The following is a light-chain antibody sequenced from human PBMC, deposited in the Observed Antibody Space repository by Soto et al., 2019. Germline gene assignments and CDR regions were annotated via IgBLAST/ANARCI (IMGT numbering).Light chain of an antibody. CDR1: QSVSSK. J-gene: IGKJ1*01. CDR3: QQYNNWHTVT. V-gene: IGKV3-15*01. Sequence: EIWMTQYPATLSVSPGERATLSWGASQSVSSKLAWYQQKPGQAPRLLIYGASTRATGIPARFSGSGSGTEFTLTISSLQSEDFAAYYCQQYNNWHTVTFGHGTKVDIK. CDR2: GAS.